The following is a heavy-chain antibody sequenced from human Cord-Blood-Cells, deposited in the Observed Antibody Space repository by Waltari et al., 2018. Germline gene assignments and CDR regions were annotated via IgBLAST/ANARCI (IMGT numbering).Heavy chain of an antibody. CDR1: GYSLRSGYY. D-gene: IGHD6-6*01. CDR3: ARGGAARPVDY. V-gene: IGHV4-38-2*02. CDR2: IYHSGST. J-gene: IGHJ4*02. Sequence: VQLQASGPRLVKPSETLPHTCPVSGYSLRSGYYWGWIRKPPGKGLEWFGSIYHSGSTYYNPSLKSRVTISVDTSKNQFSLKLSSVTAADTAVYYCARGGAARPVDYWGQGTLVTVSS.